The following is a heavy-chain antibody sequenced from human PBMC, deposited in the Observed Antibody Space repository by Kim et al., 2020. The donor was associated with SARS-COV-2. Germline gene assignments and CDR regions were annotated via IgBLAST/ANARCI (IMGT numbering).Heavy chain of an antibody. CDR3: ARESWSQGLFYYHYMDA. J-gene: IGHJ6*03. D-gene: IGHD1-1*01. CDR2: IYYRGNT. Sequence: SETLSLTCSVSGGSISGYYWSWIRQSPGKGLEWIGYIYYRGNTNYNPSLESRVTMSLETSNNQFSLTLTSVTAADTAVVYCARESWSQGLFYYHYMDAWG. V-gene: IGHV4-59*01. CDR1: GGSISGYY.